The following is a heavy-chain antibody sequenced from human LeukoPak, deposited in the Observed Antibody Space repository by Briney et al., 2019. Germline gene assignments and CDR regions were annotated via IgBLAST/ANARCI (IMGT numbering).Heavy chain of an antibody. CDR3: ARKGVSDLYYFDS. CDR2: IYYSGST. D-gene: IGHD3-16*01. J-gene: IGHJ4*02. V-gene: IGHV4-59*08. Sequence: SETLSLTCTVSGGSISSYYWSWIRQPPGKGLEWMGNIYYSGSTNYNSSLKSRVTISVETSKNQISLKLRSVTAADTAVYYCARKGVSDLYYFDSWGQGTLVTVSS. CDR1: GGSISSYY.